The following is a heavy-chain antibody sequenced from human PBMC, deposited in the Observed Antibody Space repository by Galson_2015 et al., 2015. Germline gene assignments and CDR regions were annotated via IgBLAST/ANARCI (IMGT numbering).Heavy chain of an antibody. CDR2: ISSSSSTI. CDR1: GFTSSSYS. D-gene: IGHD5-12*01. V-gene: IGHV3-48*02. Sequence: SLRLSCAASGFTSSSYSMNWVCQAPGKGLEWVSYISSSSSTIYYADSVKGRFTISRDNAKNSLYLQMNSLRDEDTAVYYCAREVATINYYYYGMDVWGQGTTVTVSS. CDR3: AREVATINYYYYGMDV. J-gene: IGHJ6*02.